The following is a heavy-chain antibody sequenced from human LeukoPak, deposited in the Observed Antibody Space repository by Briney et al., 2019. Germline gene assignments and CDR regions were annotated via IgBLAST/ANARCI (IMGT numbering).Heavy chain of an antibody. J-gene: IGHJ3*02. V-gene: IGHV4-31*03. Sequence: SETLSLTCTVSGGSISSGGYYWSRIRQHPGKGLEWIGYIYYSGSTYYNPSLKSRVTISVDTSKNQFSLKLSSVTAADTAVYYCATGEYQLLGGSGAFDIWGQGTMVTVSS. CDR2: IYYSGST. D-gene: IGHD2-2*01. CDR3: ATGEYQLLGGSGAFDI. CDR1: GGSISSGGYY.